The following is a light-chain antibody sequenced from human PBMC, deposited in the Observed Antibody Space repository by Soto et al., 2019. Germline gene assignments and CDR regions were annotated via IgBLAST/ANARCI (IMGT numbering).Light chain of an antibody. CDR1: QTMDSY. Sequence: DIQLTQSPPSLSATVGDRVTITCRASQTMDSYLNWLQQKPGMAPKLLIYAASKLQSGVPSRFRGSGSGTDFTLTIDTLQPDDFASYYCQQTRSGITFGQGTRLE. J-gene: IGKJ5*01. V-gene: IGKV1-39*01. CDR3: QQTRSGIT. CDR2: AAS.